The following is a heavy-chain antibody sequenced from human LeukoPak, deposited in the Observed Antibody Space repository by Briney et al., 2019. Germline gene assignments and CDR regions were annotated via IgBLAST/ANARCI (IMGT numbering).Heavy chain of an antibody. CDR1: GFSFSRYG. J-gene: IGHJ4*02. D-gene: IGHD3-22*01. CDR3: AKRADSSAPFFDY. V-gene: IGHV3-48*04. CDR2: IKSSDSTT. Sequence: GGSLRLSCAASGFSFSRYGMKWVRQTPGKGLEWLSYIKSSDSTTYYADSVKGRFTISRDNAKNSLYLQMDSLRVEDTAVYYCAKRADSSAPFFDYWGQGTLVTVSS.